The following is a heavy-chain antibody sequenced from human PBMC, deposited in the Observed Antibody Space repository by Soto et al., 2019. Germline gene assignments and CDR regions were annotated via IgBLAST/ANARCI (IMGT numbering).Heavy chain of an antibody. CDR1: GFTVSSNY. Sequence: GGSLRLSCAASGFTVSSNYMSWVRQAPGKGLKWVSVIYSGGSTYYADSVKGRFTISRDNSKNTLYLQMNSLRAEDTAVYYCARDLGYCSGGSCPPGNNWFDPWGQGTLVTVSS. D-gene: IGHD2-15*01. CDR2: IYSGGST. J-gene: IGHJ5*02. CDR3: ARDLGYCSGGSCPPGNNWFDP. V-gene: IGHV3-66*01.